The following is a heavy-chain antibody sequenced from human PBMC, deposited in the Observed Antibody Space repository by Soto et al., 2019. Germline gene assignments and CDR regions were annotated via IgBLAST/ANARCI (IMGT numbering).Heavy chain of an antibody. Sequence: SVKVSCKASGGTFSSYAISWVRQAPGQGLEWMGGIIPIFGTANYAQKFQGRVTITADKSTSTAYMELSSLRSEDTAVYYCARGPAYCGGDCYSNYFDYWGQGTLVTVSS. CDR1: GGTFSSYA. D-gene: IGHD2-21*02. CDR3: ARGPAYCGGDCYSNYFDY. J-gene: IGHJ4*02. CDR2: IIPIFGTA. V-gene: IGHV1-69*06.